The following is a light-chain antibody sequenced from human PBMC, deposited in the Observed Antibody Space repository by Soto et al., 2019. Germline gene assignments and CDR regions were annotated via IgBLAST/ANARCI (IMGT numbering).Light chain of an antibody. J-gene: IGLJ2*01. V-gene: IGLV2-11*01. CDR2: DVT. Sequence: QSALTQPHSVSGSPGQSITISCSGTSSDVGGYNYVSWYQRHPGKAPKLIIYDVTERPSGVPDRFSGSKSGNTASLTISGLQAEDEADYYCCSYAGSFTVLFGGGTKLTVL. CDR1: SSDVGGYNY. CDR3: CSYAGSFTVL.